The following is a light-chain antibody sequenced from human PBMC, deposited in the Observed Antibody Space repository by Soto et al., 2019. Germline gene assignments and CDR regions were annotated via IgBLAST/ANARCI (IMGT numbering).Light chain of an antibody. CDR3: LPERNYPLT. J-gene: IGKJ3*01. CDR1: QGVRDD. CDR2: SAS. V-gene: IGKV1-6*01. Sequence: SFLSAHLKKKNTITCRASQGVRDDVGWYQQKPGKAPKLLIYSASTLQSGVPSRFSGSGSGTDFTLTISGLHPEDFATYYCLPERNYPLTFGAEPNLAIK.